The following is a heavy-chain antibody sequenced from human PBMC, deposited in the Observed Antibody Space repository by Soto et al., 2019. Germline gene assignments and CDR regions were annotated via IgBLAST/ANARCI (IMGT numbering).Heavy chain of an antibody. CDR1: GYGFTSYW. J-gene: IGHJ4*02. D-gene: IGHD3-10*01. CDR2: VYPGDSDA. V-gene: IGHV5-51*01. CDR3: ARRGGGGLGAAPFDY. Sequence: PGESLKISCXASGYGFTSYWIAWVRQQPGKGLEWMGIVYPGDSDARYSPSFQGQVTISADKSINTAYLQWTSLKASDSAIYYCARRGGGGLGAAPFDYWAGGTQVPVSS.